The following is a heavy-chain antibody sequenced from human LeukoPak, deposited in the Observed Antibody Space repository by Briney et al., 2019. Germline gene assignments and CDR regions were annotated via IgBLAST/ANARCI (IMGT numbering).Heavy chain of an antibody. D-gene: IGHD5-18*01. Sequence: SETLSLTCTVSGGSISSYYWSWIRQPPGKGLEWIGYIYYSGSTNYNPSPKSRVTISVDTSKNQFSLKLSSVTAADTAVYYCARERYSYGLDYWGQGTLVTVSS. J-gene: IGHJ4*02. V-gene: IGHV4-59*01. CDR3: ARERYSYGLDY. CDR2: IYYSGST. CDR1: GGSISSYY.